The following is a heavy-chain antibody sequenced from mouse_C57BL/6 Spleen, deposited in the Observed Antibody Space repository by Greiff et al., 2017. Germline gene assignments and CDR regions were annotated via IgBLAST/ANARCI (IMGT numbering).Heavy chain of an antibody. CDR2: IDPSDSYT. Sequence: QVQLKQPGAELVKPGASVKLSCKASGYTFTSYWMQWVKQRPGQGLEWIGEIDPSDSYTNYNQKFKGKATLTVDTSSSTAYMQLSSLTSEDSAVYYCARTLNWDGGDYFDYWGQGTTLTVSS. V-gene: IGHV1-50*01. D-gene: IGHD4-1*01. J-gene: IGHJ2*01. CDR1: GYTFTSYW. CDR3: ARTLNWDGGDYFDY.